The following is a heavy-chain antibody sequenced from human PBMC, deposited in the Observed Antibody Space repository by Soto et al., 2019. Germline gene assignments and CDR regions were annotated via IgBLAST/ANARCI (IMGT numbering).Heavy chain of an antibody. CDR3: SRHEEGRRMVFYGMDV. D-gene: IGHD2-8*01. CDR1: GFPFSRSD. V-gene: IGHV3-73*01. Sequence: GGSLRLSCSASGFPFSRSDLHWVRQAPGKGLEWVGRVRSKIHNYATSFADSVRGRFTISRNDSDNTVSLEMSGLKSEDTALYYCSRHEEGRRMVFYGMDVWGQGTTVTVSS. CDR2: VRSKIHNYAT. J-gene: IGHJ6*02.